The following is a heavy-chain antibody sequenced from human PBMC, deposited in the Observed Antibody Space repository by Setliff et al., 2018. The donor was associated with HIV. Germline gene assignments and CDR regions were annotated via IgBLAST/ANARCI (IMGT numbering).Heavy chain of an antibody. D-gene: IGHD3-10*01. CDR3: ARDRHSSGLGSYGP. J-gene: IGHJ5*02. V-gene: IGHV4-4*07. Sequence: SETLSLTCTISGGSFSSYYWSWIRQPAGRGLEWIGRIYNSGTTNYNPPLKSRVTMSIDTSKNQFSLKLTSVTTADTAVYYCARDRHSSGLGSYGPWGPGTLVTVSS. CDR1: GGSFSSYY. CDR2: IYNSGTT.